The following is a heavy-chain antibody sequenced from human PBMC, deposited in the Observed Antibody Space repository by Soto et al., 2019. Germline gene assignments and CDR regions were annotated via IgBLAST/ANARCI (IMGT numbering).Heavy chain of an antibody. Sequence: QVQLVQSGAEVKKPGSSVKVSCKASGGTFSSYAISWVRQAPGQGLEWMGGIIPIFGTANYAQKFQGRVTITADESTSPAYMELSSLRSEDTAVYYCARERGIVGAITPFGYWAQGTLVTVSS. CDR1: GGTFSSYA. V-gene: IGHV1-69*01. CDR3: ARERGIVGAITPFGY. CDR2: IIPIFGTA. D-gene: IGHD1-26*01. J-gene: IGHJ4*02.